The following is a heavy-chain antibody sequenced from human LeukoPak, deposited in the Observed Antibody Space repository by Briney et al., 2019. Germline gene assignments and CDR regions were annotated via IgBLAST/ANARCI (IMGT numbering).Heavy chain of an antibody. CDR2: IYTSGST. CDR3: AGGASNWFDP. J-gene: IGHJ5*02. V-gene: IGHV4-61*02. CDR1: GGSISSGSYY. D-gene: IGHD3-16*01. Sequence: PSQTLSLTCTVSGGSISSGSYYWSWIRQPAGKGLEWIGRIYTSGSTNYNPSLKSRVTISVDTSKNQFSLKLSSVTAADTAVYYCAGGASNWFDPWGQGTLVTVS.